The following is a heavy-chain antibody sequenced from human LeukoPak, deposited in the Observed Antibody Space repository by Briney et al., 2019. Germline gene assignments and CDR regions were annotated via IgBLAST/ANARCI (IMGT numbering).Heavy chain of an antibody. CDR2: INHSGST. CDR3: ARGRNTWYCSSTSCPDAFDI. CDR1: GGSFSGYY. J-gene: IGHJ3*02. D-gene: IGHD2-2*01. Sequence: PSETLSLTCAVYGGSFSGYYWSWIRQPPGKGLEWIGEINHSGSTNYNPSLKSRVTISVDTSKNQFSLKLSSVTAADTAAYYCARGRNTWYCSSTSCPDAFDIWGQGTMVTVSS. V-gene: IGHV4-34*01.